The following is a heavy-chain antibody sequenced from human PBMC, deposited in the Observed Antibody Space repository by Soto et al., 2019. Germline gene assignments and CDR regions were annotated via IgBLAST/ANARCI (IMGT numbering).Heavy chain of an antibody. V-gene: IGHV3-21*01. J-gene: IGHJ4*02. CDR3: ARENLRYCSGGSCYSGSLY. CDR1: GFTFSSYS. D-gene: IGHD2-15*01. Sequence: GGSLRLSCAASGFTFSSYSMNWVRQAPGKGLEWVSSISSSSSYIYYADSVKGRFTISRDNAKNSLYLQMNSLRAEDTAVYYCARENLRYCSGGSCYSGSLYWGQGTLVTVSS. CDR2: ISSSSSYI.